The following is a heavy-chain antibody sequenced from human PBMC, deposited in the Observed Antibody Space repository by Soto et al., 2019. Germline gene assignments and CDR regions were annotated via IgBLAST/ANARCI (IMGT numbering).Heavy chain of an antibody. CDR3: ARGATVTQFDY. Sequence: PSETLSLTCTVSGVSVSSGSFYWAWIRQPPGKGLEWVGFGSYSGTTNYKPSLKSRVTISVDTSRSQISLKVSSLTAADTAVYYCARGATVTQFDYWGLGTLVTVSS. CDR1: GVSVSSGSFY. D-gene: IGHD4-17*01. CDR2: GSYSGTT. J-gene: IGHJ4*02. V-gene: IGHV4-61*01.